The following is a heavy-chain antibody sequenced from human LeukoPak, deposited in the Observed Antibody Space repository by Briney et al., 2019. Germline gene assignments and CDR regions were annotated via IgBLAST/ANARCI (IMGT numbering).Heavy chain of an antibody. CDR3: AKDQFDSMIQPSFDY. J-gene: IGHJ4*02. CDR1: GFTFSDYY. V-gene: IGHV3-11*01. Sequence: GGSLRLSCAASGFTFSDYYMTWIRQAPGKGLEWVSYISSSGGTTHYADSVKGRFTISRNNAKNSLFVQMSNLRAEDTAVYYCAKDQFDSMIQPSFDYWGQGTLVTVSS. CDR2: ISSSGGTT. D-gene: IGHD3-22*01.